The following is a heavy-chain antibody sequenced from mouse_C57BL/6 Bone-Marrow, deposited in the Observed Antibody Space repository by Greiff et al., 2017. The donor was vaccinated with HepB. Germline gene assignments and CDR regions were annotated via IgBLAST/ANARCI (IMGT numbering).Heavy chain of an antibody. Sequence: VQLQQPGAELVMPGASVKLSCKASGYTFTSYWMHWVKQRPGQGLEWIGEIDPSDSYTNYNQKFKGKSTLTVDKSSSTAYMQLSSLTSEDSAVYYCAREGRYYYGSSYAMDYWGQGTSVTVSA. CDR3: AREGRYYYGSSYAMDY. J-gene: IGHJ4*01. D-gene: IGHD1-1*01. CDR2: IDPSDSYT. V-gene: IGHV1-69*01. CDR1: GYTFTSYW.